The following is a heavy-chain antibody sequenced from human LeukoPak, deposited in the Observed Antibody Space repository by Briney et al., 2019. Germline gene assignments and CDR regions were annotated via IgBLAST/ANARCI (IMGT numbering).Heavy chain of an antibody. J-gene: IGHJ4*02. CDR2: MSASGST. Sequence: PSETLSLTCTVSGASISNYYWSWIRQPAGRGLEWIGRMSASGSTNYSPSLKSRVTMSVDTSRSQFSLRLNSVTAADTAVYYCARSRAGYSSGYNYFDYWGQGTLVTVSP. D-gene: IGHD5-18*01. CDR1: GASISNYY. CDR3: ARSRAGYSSGYNYFDY. V-gene: IGHV4-4*07.